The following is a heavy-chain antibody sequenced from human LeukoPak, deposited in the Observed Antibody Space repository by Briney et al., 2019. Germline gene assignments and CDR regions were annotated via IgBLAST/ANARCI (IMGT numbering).Heavy chain of an antibody. CDR1: GYTFTSYG. CDR3: ATYLVPAASGYYYMDV. D-gene: IGHD2-2*01. V-gene: IGHV1-69*13. CDR2: IIPTFGTA. Sequence: SVKVSCKASGYTFTSYGISRVRQAPGQGLEWMGGIIPTFGTANYAQKFQGRVTITADESTSTAYMELSSLRSEDTAVYYCATYLVPAASGYYYMDVWGKGTTVTVSS. J-gene: IGHJ6*03.